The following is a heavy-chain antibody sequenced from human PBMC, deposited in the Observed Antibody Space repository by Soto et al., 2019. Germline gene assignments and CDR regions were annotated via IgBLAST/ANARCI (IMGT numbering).Heavy chain of an antibody. CDR2: ISSSGSTI. J-gene: IGHJ6*02. Sequence: GGSLRLSCAASGFTFSDYYMSWIRQAPGKGLEWVSYISSSGSTIYYADSVKGRFTISRDNAKNSLYLQMNSLRAGDTTVYYCARRSLFGHYGMDVWGQGTTVTISS. D-gene: IGHD3-10*01. V-gene: IGHV3-11*01. CDR3: ARRSLFGHYGMDV. CDR1: GFTFSDYY.